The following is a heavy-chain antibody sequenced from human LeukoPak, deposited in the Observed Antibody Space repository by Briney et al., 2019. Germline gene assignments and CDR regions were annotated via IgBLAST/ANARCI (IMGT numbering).Heavy chain of an antibody. Sequence: GGSLRLSCVASGFTVSSNYMSWVRQAPGKGLAWVSVIYSGGSTYYADSVKGRFTISRDNSKNTLYLQMNSLRAEDTAVYYCASGSGSYRTPYYYMDVWGTGTTVTVSS. CDR2: IYSGGST. CDR1: GFTVSSNY. V-gene: IGHV3-53*01. J-gene: IGHJ6*03. D-gene: IGHD3-10*01. CDR3: ASGSGSYRTPYYYMDV.